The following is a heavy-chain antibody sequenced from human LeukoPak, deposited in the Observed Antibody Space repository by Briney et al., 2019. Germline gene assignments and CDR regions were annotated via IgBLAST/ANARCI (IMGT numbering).Heavy chain of an antibody. Sequence: GGSLTHSRAASGLSLRSFVMNWLGPPPGKGLEWVSYISNCENTLYYPAFVKGRFTISSVDAKDPLYLEMNSLRVEDTAVYYCASSDLSLDWGKGTTVTVSS. V-gene: IGHV3-48*03. J-gene: IGHJ6*04. CDR1: GLSLRSFV. CDR3: ASSDLSLD. D-gene: IGHD2-21*02. CDR2: ISNCENTL.